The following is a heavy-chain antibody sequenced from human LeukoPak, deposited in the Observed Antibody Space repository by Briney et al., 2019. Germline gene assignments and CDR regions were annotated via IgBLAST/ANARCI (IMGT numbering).Heavy chain of an antibody. Sequence: PSETLSLTCTVSGGSIGSGRYYWAWIRQPPGKGLEWIGSIYNSWSTSYNPSLKSRVAMSVDTSKNQFSLRLSSVTAADTAVYYCARNITSLIPAGYLDYWGQGTLVAVSS. CDR1: GGSIGSGRYY. J-gene: IGHJ4*02. V-gene: IGHV4-39*01. D-gene: IGHD2-2*01. CDR2: IYNSWST. CDR3: ARNITSLIPAGYLDY.